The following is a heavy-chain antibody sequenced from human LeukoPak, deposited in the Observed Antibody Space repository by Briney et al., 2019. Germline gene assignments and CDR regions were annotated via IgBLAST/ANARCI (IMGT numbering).Heavy chain of an antibody. V-gene: IGHV4-34*01. CDR2: INHSGST. CDR3: ARVVTAMAPTASFDY. D-gene: IGHD5-18*01. CDR1: GGSFSGYY. J-gene: IGHJ4*02. Sequence: SETLSLTCAVYGGSFSGYYWSWLRQPPGKGLEWIGEINHSGSTNYNPSLKSRVTISVDTSKNQFSLKLSSVTAADTAVYYCARVVTAMAPTASFDYWGQGTLVTVSS.